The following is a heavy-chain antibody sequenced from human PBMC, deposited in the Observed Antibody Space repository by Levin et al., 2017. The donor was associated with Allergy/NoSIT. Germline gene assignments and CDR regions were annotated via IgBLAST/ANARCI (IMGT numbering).Heavy chain of an antibody. D-gene: IGHD2-15*01. CDR3: ARVSPSAAATPIDS. J-gene: IGHJ4*02. Sequence: SQTLSLTCTVSGGSISSGVYYWTWIRQHPGKGLEWIAYIYYSGGTYYNPSLKSRVTISVDTSKNQFSLKLTSVTAADTAVYYCARVSPSAAATPIDSWGQGTLVTVSS. CDR2: IYYSGGT. V-gene: IGHV4-31*03. CDR1: GGSISSGVYY.